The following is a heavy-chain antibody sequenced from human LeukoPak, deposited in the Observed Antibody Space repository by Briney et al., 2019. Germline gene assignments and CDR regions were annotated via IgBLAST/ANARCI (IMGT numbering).Heavy chain of an antibody. Sequence: GGSLRLSCAAPGFTFSSHAMHWVRQAPGKGLEWVAVISYDGSNKYYADSVKGRFTISRDNSKNTLYLQMNSLRAEDTAVYYCARGSCSGGSCYSYYFDYWGQGTLVTVSS. CDR1: GFTFSSHA. CDR3: ARGSCSGGSCYSYYFDY. D-gene: IGHD2-15*01. V-gene: IGHV3-30-3*01. CDR2: ISYDGSNK. J-gene: IGHJ4*02.